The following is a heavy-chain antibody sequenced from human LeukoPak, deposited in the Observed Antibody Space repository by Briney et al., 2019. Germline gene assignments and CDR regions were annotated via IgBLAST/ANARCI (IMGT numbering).Heavy chain of an antibody. D-gene: IGHD3-3*01. CDR2: FSGHGDST. J-gene: IGHJ6*02. V-gene: IGHV3-64D*06. CDR1: GFTVSTYA. Sequence: GGSLRLSCSVSGFTVSTYAMHWVRQAPGKGLEYVTGFSGHGDSTYYADSVKDRFSISRDNSKDTMYLQMSSPRDEDTAVYHCAKGNFWSGLDVWGQGTTVTVSS. CDR3: AKGNFWSGLDV.